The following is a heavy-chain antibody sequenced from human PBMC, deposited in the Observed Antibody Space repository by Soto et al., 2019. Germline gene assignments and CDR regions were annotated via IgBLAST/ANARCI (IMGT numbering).Heavy chain of an antibody. V-gene: IGHV3-30*18. D-gene: IGHD6-19*01. CDR1: GFTFSSYG. CDR3: AKPISSGWFVALDY. J-gene: IGHJ4*02. CDR2: ISYDGSNK. Sequence: QVQLVESGGGVVQPGRSLRLSCAASGFTFSSYGMHWVRQAPGKGLEWVAVISYDGSNKYYADSVKGRFTISRDNSKNTLYLQMNSLRAEDTAVYYCAKPISSGWFVALDYWGQGTLVTVSS.